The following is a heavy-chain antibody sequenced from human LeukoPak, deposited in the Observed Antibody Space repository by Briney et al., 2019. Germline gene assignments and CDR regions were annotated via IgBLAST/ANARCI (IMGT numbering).Heavy chain of an antibody. CDR1: GFAFSSYA. CDR2: ISSNGGST. Sequence: PGGSLRLSCAASGFAFSSYAMHWVRQAPGKGLEYVSAISSNGGSTYYANSVKGRFTISRDNSKNTLYLQMGSLRAEDMAVYYCARLADTAMDSEYYFDYWGQGTLVTVSS. J-gene: IGHJ4*02. CDR3: ARLADTAMDSEYYFDY. D-gene: IGHD5-18*01. V-gene: IGHV3-64*01.